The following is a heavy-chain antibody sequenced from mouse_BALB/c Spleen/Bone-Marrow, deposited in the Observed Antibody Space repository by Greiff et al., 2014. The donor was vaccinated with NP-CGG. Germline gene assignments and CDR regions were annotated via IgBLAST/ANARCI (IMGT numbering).Heavy chain of an antibody. CDR3: SRSYDGFPYSFDY. Sequence: QVQLKQSGAGLVKPGALVKISCKASGYTFTSYDINLVKQRPGQGLERIGRVYHGDGSTKYNEKFKGKATLTADKSSSTAYMQLSSLTSESSAVYFCSRSYDGFPYSFDYWGQGTTLTVSS. CDR1: GYTFTSYD. V-gene: IGHV1S56*01. J-gene: IGHJ2*01. CDR2: VYHGDGST. D-gene: IGHD2-3*01.